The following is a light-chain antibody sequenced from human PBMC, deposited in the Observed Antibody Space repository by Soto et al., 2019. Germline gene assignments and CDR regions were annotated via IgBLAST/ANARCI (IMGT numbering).Light chain of an antibody. CDR1: SSNIGAGYD. CDR2: GNS. CDR3: QSYDSSLSDWV. Sequence: QSVLTQPPSVSGAPGQRVTISCTGSSSNIGAGYDVHWYQQLPGTAPKLLIYGNSNRPSGVPDRFSGSKSGTSASLAITGLRVEDEADYYCQSYDSSLSDWVFGGGTKLTVL. J-gene: IGLJ3*02. V-gene: IGLV1-40*01.